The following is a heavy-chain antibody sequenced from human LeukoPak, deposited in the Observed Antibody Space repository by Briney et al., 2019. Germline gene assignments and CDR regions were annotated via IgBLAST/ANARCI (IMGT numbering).Heavy chain of an antibody. CDR1: GFTFSNHG. D-gene: IGHD4-11*01. CDR3: ARVRGPTVASMYFDY. J-gene: IGHJ4*02. V-gene: IGHV3-48*04. Sequence: GGSLRLSCKGSGFTFSNHGMIWVRQAPGKGLDWLSYISPRSETSHHAVSVRGRFTISRDDAKSSLYLQMDGLKAEDSAVCFCARVRGPTVASMYFDYWGQGARVSVSS. CDR2: ISPRSETS.